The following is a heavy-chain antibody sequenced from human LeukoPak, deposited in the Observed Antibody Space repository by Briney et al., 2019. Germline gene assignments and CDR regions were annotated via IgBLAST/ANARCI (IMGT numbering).Heavy chain of an antibody. CDR2: ISSSGSTI. V-gene: IGHV3-48*03. CDR1: GLTFSSYE. D-gene: IGHD1-26*01. J-gene: IGHJ2*01. CDR3: ARDMGGYFDL. Sequence: GGSLRLSCAASGLTFSSYEMNWVRQVPGKGLEWVSYISSSGSTIYYADSVKGRFTISRDNAKNSLYLQMNSLRAEDTAVYYCARDMGGYFDLWGRGTLVTVSS.